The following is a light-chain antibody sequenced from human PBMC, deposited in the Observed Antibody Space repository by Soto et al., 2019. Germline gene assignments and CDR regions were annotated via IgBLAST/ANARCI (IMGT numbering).Light chain of an antibody. CDR2: GAS. Sequence: EIVLTQSPGTLSLSPGERATLSCRASQSVSSSYLAWYQQKPGQALSLLFYGASSRATGISDRFSGSGSGTVFTLTISSLEPEDFAVYYCQQYGSSSWTFGQGTKVDIK. CDR1: QSVSSSY. J-gene: IGKJ1*01. V-gene: IGKV3-20*01. CDR3: QQYGSSSWT.